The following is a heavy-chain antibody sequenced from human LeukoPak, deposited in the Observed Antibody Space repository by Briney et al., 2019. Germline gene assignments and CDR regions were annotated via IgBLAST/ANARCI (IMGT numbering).Heavy chain of an antibody. J-gene: IGHJ6*03. Sequence: GGSLRLSCAASGFTFSTYWMTWVRQAPGKGLEWVANIKQDGSEKYYVDSVKGRFTISRDNANKSLYLQMNSLRAEDTAVYYCARVGTPMVTIVAPYYMDVWGKGTTVTVSS. CDR2: IKQDGSEK. V-gene: IGHV3-7*01. D-gene: IGHD5-18*01. CDR3: ARVGTPMVTIVAPYYMDV. CDR1: GFTFSTYW.